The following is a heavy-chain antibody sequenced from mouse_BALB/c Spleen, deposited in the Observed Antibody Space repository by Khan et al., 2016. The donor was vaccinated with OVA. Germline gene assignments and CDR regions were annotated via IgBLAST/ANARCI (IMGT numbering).Heavy chain of an antibody. CDR2: ISSGDTT. J-gene: IGHJ3*01. V-gene: IGHV5-6-5*01. CDR3: ARDYWFAY. CDR1: GFTFSNYG. Sequence: EVQLVESGGGLVKPGGSLKLSCAASGFTFSNYGVSWVRQTPEKRLEWVASISSGDTTYYPDSVKGRFTIFRDNARNILYLQMSSLWSEDTAMYYCARDYWFAYWGQGTLVTVSA.